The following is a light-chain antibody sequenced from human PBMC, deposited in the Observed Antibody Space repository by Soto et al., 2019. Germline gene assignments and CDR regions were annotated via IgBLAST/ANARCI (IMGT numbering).Light chain of an antibody. CDR2: SNN. J-gene: IGLJ2*01. V-gene: IGLV1-44*01. CDR1: SSNIGSNT. CDR3: AAWDDSLNGVV. Sequence: QSVLTQPHSASGTPGQRVTISCSGSSSNIGSNTVNWYQQLPGTAPKILIYSNNQRPSGVPDRFSGSKSGTSASLAISGLQSEDEADYYCAAWDDSLNGVVFGGGTQLTVL.